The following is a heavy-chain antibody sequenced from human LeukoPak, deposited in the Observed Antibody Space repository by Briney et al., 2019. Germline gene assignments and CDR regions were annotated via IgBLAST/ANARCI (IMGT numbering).Heavy chain of an antibody. V-gene: IGHV3-30*18. D-gene: IGHD6-19*01. CDR2: ILYDGSNK. Sequence: GRPLKLSCPASGFTFSSYGMHWVRQAPGKGLEGGAVILYDGSNKYYADSVKGRFTISRDNSKNTLYMQMNSLRAEDKAVYYCAKSEEKYGSGWYLDYWGQGTLVTVSS. CDR1: GFTFSSYG. J-gene: IGHJ4*02. CDR3: AKSEEKYGSGWYLDY.